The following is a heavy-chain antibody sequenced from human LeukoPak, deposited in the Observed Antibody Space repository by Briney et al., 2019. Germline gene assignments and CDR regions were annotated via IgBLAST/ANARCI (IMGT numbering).Heavy chain of an antibody. CDR1: GGSISSYY. Sequence: SETLSLTCTVSGGSISSYYWSWIRQPPGKGLEWIGYIYYSGSTNYNPSLKRRVTISVDTSKNQFSLMLSSVTAADTAVYYCARQYYYDSSGHSDYFDYWGQRTLVTVSS. CDR3: ARQYYYDSSGHSDYFDY. CDR2: IYYSGST. V-gene: IGHV4-59*01. J-gene: IGHJ4*02. D-gene: IGHD3-22*01.